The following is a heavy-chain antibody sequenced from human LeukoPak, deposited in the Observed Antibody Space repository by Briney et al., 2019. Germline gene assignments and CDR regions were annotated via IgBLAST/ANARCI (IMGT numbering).Heavy chain of an antibody. CDR3: ARLNSGSYYGDDY. V-gene: IGHV4-34*01. CDR2: INHSGST. Sequence: SETLSLTCAVYGGSFSCYYWSWIRQPPGKGLKWIGEINHSGSTNYNPSLKSRVTISVDTSKNQFSLKLSSVTAADTAVYYCARLNSGSYYGDDYWGQGTLVTVSS. CDR1: GGSFSCYY. D-gene: IGHD1-26*01. J-gene: IGHJ4*02.